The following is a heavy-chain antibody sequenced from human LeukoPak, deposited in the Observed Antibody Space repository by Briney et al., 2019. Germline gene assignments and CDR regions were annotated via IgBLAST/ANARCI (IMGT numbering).Heavy chain of an antibody. CDR3: ARVIRYGDPTKAYYYYGMDV. Sequence: PGGSVRLSCAASGFTFSSYSMNWVRQAPGQGLEWVSSISSRSSYIYYADSVKGRFTISRDNAKNSLYLQMNSLRAEDTAVYYCARVIRYGDPTKAYYYYGMDVWGQGTTVTVSS. V-gene: IGHV3-21*01. D-gene: IGHD4-17*01. CDR2: ISSRSSYI. CDR1: GFTFSSYS. J-gene: IGHJ6*02.